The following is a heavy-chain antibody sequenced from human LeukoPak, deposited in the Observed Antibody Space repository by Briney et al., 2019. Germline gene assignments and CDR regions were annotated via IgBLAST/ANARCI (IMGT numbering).Heavy chain of an antibody. V-gene: IGHV3-30*18. D-gene: IGHD3-10*01. Sequence: PGGSLRLSCAASGFTFSSYGMHWVRQAPGKGLEWVAVISYDGSKKYYADSVEGRFTISRDNSKDTLYLQMNSLRAEDTAVYYCAKQMVRGVITTEFDYWGQGTLVTVSS. CDR1: GFTFSSYG. CDR2: ISYDGSKK. CDR3: AKQMVRGVITTEFDY. J-gene: IGHJ4*02.